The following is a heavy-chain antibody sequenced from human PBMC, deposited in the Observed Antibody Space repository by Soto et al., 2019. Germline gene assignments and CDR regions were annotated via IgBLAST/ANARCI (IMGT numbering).Heavy chain of an antibody. V-gene: IGHV3-30-3*01. D-gene: IGHD3-3*01. CDR1: GFTFSSYA. J-gene: IGHJ5*02. Sequence: QVQLVESGGGVVQPGRSLRLSCAASGFTFSSYAMNWVRQAPGKGLEWVAVISYDGSNKYYADSVKGRFTISRDNSKNTLYLQMNSLRAEDTAVYYGARDRLLRFLEWLLSWNWFDPWGQGTLVTVSS. CDR2: ISYDGSNK. CDR3: ARDRLLRFLEWLLSWNWFDP.